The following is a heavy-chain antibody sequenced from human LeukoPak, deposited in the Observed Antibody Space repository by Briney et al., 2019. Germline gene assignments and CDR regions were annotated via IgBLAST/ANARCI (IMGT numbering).Heavy chain of an antibody. D-gene: IGHD3-22*01. CDR1: GFTVSSNY. CDR2: ISGSDTST. V-gene: IGHV3-53*01. J-gene: IGHJ4*02. Sequence: GGSLRLSCAASGFTVSSNYMSWVRQAPGKGLEWVSVISGSDTSTYYADSVKGRFTISRDNGKNTLYLQMNSLRAEDTAVYYCARGSTYYDSSGQVPFDYWGQGTLVTVSS. CDR3: ARGSTYYDSSGQVPFDY.